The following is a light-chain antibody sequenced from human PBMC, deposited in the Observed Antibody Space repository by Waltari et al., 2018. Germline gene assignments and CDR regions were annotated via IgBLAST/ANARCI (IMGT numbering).Light chain of an antibody. V-gene: IGLV2-11*01. CDR3: CSYIGSYSVV. J-gene: IGLJ2*01. CDR1: SSDVGGYNY. CDR2: DVT. Sequence: QSALTQPRSVSGSPGQSVTISCTGTSSDVGGYNYVSWYRQHPGNATKLMIYDVTERPSGVPDRFSGSKSGNTASLTISGLQAEDEADYYCCSYIGSYSVVFGGGTKLTVL.